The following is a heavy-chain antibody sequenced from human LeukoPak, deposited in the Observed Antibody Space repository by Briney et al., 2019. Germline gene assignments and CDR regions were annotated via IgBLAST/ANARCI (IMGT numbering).Heavy chain of an antibody. Sequence: SETLSLTCTVSGGSISGYYWSWIRQPPGQGLEWIGFIYYNGNTNYNPSLKSRVTISIDTSRNQFSLKLNSVTAADTAVYFCAEVHVAAAGMGWLDPWGQGTLVTVSS. CDR1: GGSISGYY. CDR3: AEVHVAAAGMGWLDP. V-gene: IGHV4-59*01. D-gene: IGHD6-13*01. J-gene: IGHJ5*02. CDR2: IYYNGNT.